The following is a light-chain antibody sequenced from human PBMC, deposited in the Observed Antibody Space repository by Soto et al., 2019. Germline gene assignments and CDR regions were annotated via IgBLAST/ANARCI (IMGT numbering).Light chain of an antibody. CDR3: SSWDGSLSGYV. V-gene: IGLV1-47*02. J-gene: IGLJ1*01. Sequence: QSALTQPPSASRTPGQGVTISCSGSSSNIGSNYVYWYQQLPGTAPKLLIYNNNQRPSGVPDRFSASKSGTSASLAIRGLRSDDEADYYCSSWDGSLSGYVLGDGTKVT. CDR2: NNN. CDR1: SSNIGSNY.